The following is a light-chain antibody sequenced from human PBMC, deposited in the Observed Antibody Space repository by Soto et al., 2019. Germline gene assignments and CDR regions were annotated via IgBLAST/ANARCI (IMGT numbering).Light chain of an antibody. Sequence: QSALTQPASVSGSPGQSITISCTGTSSDFGSYNLVSWYQQHPGKAPKLMTYEGSKRPSGVSNRFSGSKSGNTASLTISGLQAEDEADYYCCSYAGSSTSYVFGTGTKVTVL. J-gene: IGLJ1*01. CDR1: SSDFGSYNL. V-gene: IGLV2-23*01. CDR2: EGS. CDR3: CSYAGSSTSYV.